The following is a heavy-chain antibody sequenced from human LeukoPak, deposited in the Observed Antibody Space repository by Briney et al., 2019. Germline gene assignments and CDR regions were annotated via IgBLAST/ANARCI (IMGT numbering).Heavy chain of an antibody. D-gene: IGHD3-10*01. V-gene: IGHV3-30*02. CDR2: IRYDGSNK. CDR1: GFTFSSYG. Sequence: HPGGSLRLSCAASGFTFSSYGMHWVRQAPGKGLEWVSFIRYDGSNKYYADSVKGRFTISRDNSKNTLYLQMSSLRAEDTAVYYCARSHGRFGELIFDYWGQGTLVTVSS. CDR3: ARSHGRFGELIFDY. J-gene: IGHJ4*02.